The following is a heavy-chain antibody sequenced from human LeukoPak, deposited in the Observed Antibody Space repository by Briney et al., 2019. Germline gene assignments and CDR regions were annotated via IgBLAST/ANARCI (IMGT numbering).Heavy chain of an antibody. Sequence: SETLSLTCTVSGYSISSCHYWTWIRQPPGKGLERLGYIYHGGSTTYSSSVNSQFSISLDTSINHVYLTLSSLTAAATTDYYWAKGGTYGGGADYWGQGTLVTVSS. CDR1: GYSISSCHY. D-gene: IGHD1-26*01. CDR3: AKGGTYGGGADY. V-gene: IGHV4-38-2*02. J-gene: IGHJ4*02. CDR2: IYHGGST.